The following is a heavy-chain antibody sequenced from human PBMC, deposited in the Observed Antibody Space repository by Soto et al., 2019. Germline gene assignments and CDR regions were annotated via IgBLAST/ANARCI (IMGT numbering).Heavy chain of an antibody. CDR2: IYPGDSDT. V-gene: IGHV5-51*01. CDR3: VRAGRARYGGYFDY. CDR1: GYSFIGYW. J-gene: IGHJ4*02. Sequence: PGESLKISCQGSGYSFIGYWVAWVRQMPGNGLEWMGIIYPGDSDTRYSPSFEGQVTISADRSISTAYLHWNSLRASDTAIYYCVRAGRARYGGYFDYWGQGTLVTVS. D-gene: IGHD5-18*01.